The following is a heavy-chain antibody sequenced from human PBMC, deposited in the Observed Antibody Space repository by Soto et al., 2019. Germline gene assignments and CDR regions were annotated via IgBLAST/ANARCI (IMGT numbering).Heavy chain of an antibody. V-gene: IGHV3-21*01. Sequence: EVQLVASGGGLVKPGGSLRLSCTASGFTFSSYGMNWVRQAPGKGLEWVSFISSRSSDISHADSLKGRFTISRDNARNSLFLQMDSLRAEDTAVYYCARVLGSAVVKSNYMDVWGKGTTVTVSS. D-gene: IGHD2-2*03. CDR1: GFTFSSYG. CDR2: ISSRSSDI. CDR3: ARVLGSAVVKSNYMDV. J-gene: IGHJ6*03.